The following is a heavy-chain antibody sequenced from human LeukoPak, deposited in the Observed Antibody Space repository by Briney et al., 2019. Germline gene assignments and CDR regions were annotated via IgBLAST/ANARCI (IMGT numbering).Heavy chain of an antibody. Sequence: ASVKVSCKASGYTFTGYYMHWVRQAPGQGLEWMGWTNPNSGGTNYAQKFQGRVTMTRDTSISTAYMELSRLRSDDTAVYYCARTGIGQCSVGSCYPQGWFDPWGQGTLVTVSS. D-gene: IGHD2-15*01. V-gene: IGHV1-2*02. CDR1: GYTFTGYY. CDR2: TNPNSGGT. CDR3: ARTGIGQCSVGSCYPQGWFDP. J-gene: IGHJ5*02.